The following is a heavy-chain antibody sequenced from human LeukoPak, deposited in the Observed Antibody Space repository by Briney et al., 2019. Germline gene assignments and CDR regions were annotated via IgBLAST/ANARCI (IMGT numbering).Heavy chain of an antibody. J-gene: IGHJ5*02. V-gene: IGHV1-2*02. CDR1: GYTFTGYY. Sequence: ASVKVSCKASGYTFTGYYMRWVRQAPGQGLECMGWINPNSGGTNYAQKFQGRVTMTRDTSISTAYMELSRLRSDDTAVYYCARERTTGTTEDWFDPWGQGTQVIVSS. CDR3: ARERTTGTTEDWFDP. CDR2: INPNSGGT. D-gene: IGHD1-7*01.